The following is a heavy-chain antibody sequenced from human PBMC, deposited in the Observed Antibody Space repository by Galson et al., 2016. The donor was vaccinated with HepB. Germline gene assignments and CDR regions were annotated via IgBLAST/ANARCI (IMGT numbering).Heavy chain of an antibody. J-gene: IGHJ4*02. CDR2: ISNRDGTR. CDR1: GFPFSTYT. CDR3: ARAIPIGGSAGAGEYIDY. V-gene: IGHV3-48*01. D-gene: IGHD1-14*01. Sequence: SLRLSCAASGFPFSTYTMNWLRQAPGKGLEWVSYISNRDGTRYYADSVKGRFTISRDNAENSVFLQMNTLRAEDTAVYYCARAIPIGGSAGAGEYIDYWGLGTLVTVSS.